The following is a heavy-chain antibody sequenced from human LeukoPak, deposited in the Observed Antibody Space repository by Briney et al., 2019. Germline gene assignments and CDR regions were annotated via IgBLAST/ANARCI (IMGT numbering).Heavy chain of an antibody. V-gene: IGHV1-2*07. CDR3: ARGRGRQATDAFDI. Sequence: ASVKVSCKASGYTFTDHYMHWVRQAPGRGLEWMGWINPNSDGINNYAHKFQGRVTMTRDTSISTAYMELSGLTSDDTAMYYCARGRGRQATDAFDIWGQGTMVTVSS. CDR1: GYTFTDHY. CDR2: INPNSDGI. D-gene: IGHD3-16*01. J-gene: IGHJ3*02.